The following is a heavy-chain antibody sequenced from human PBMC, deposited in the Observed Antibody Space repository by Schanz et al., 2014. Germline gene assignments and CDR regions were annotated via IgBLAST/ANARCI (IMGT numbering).Heavy chain of an antibody. CDR2: INPNSGDT. CDR3: ARDVGRPGHFWYFDL. J-gene: IGHJ2*01. V-gene: IGHV1-2*02. D-gene: IGHD1-1*01. Sequence: QVQLVQSGAEVKKPGASVKVSCKASGYTFTDHYMHWVRQAPGQGLEWMGWINPNSGDTKYAQKFQGRVTMTTDTSTSTAYMELRSLRSDDTAVYFCARDVGRPGHFWYFDLWGRGTLVTVSS. CDR1: GYTFTDHY.